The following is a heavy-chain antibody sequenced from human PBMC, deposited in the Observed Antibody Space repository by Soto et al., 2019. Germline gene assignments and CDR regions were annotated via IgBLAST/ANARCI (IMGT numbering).Heavy chain of an antibody. Sequence: QVQLVQSGAEVKKPGASVKVSCKASGYTFSSIGISWVRQAPGQGLEWMGWISPYKGNTYYAQRLQGRVTMSTDTSTSIAYMELRSLRSDDTAVYYCARDLDGSGNYYTDYWGQGTLVTVSS. J-gene: IGHJ4*02. CDR1: GYTFSSIG. CDR3: ARDLDGSGNYYTDY. D-gene: IGHD3-10*01. V-gene: IGHV1-18*01. CDR2: ISPYKGNT.